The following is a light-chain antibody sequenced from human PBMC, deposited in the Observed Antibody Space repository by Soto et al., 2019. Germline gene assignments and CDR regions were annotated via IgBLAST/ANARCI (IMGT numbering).Light chain of an antibody. Sequence: EIVLTQSPGTLSLSPGERATLSCRASQSVSNSYLAWYQQKPGQAPRLLLYGTSTRATDIPDRFTGSGSGTDFTLTISRLEAEDFAVYYCQQYGASPRTFGQGTKVEVK. CDR3: QQYGASPRT. CDR2: GTS. J-gene: IGKJ1*01. CDR1: QSVSNSY. V-gene: IGKV3-20*01.